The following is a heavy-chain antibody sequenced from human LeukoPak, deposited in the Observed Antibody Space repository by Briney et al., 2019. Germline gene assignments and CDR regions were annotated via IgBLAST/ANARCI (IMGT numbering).Heavy chain of an antibody. CDR2: VNSNTGNP. V-gene: IGHV7-4-1*02. J-gene: IGHJ5*02. CDR3: ARDREGLWFGEPNWFDP. Sequence: ASVKVSCKASGYTFISSGMSWVRQAPGQGLEWMGWVNSNTGNPTYAQGFTGRFVFSWDTSVSTAYLQISSLKAEDTAVCYCARDREGLWFGEPNWFDPWGQGTLVTVSS. D-gene: IGHD3-10*01. CDR1: GYTFISSG.